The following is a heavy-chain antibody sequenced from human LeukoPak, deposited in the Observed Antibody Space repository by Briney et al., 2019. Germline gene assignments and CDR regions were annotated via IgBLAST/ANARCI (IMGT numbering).Heavy chain of an antibody. D-gene: IGHD1-26*01. CDR2: IYYSGST. CDR3: ARRYSGSYWGFDP. CDR1: GGSISSYY. V-gene: IGHV4-59*01. J-gene: IGHJ5*02. Sequence: SETLSLTCTVSGGSISSYYWSWIRQPPGKGLKWIGYIYYSGSTNYNPSLKSRVTISVDTSKNQFSLELSSVTAADTAVYYCARRYSGSYWGFDPWGQGTLVTVSS.